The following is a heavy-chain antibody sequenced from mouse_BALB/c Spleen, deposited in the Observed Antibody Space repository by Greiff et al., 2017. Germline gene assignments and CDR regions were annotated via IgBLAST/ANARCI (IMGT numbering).Heavy chain of an antibody. D-gene: IGHD1-1*01. Sequence: VPLQQPGAELVKPGASVKLSCKASGYTFTSYYMYWVKQRPGQGLEWIGGINPSNGGTNFNEKFKSKATLTVDKSSSTAYMQLSSLTSEDSAVYYCTRSLITTVVATDYWGQGTTLTVSS. CDR3: TRSLITTVVATDY. CDR1: GYTFTSYY. J-gene: IGHJ2*01. V-gene: IGHV1S81*02. CDR2: INPSNGGT.